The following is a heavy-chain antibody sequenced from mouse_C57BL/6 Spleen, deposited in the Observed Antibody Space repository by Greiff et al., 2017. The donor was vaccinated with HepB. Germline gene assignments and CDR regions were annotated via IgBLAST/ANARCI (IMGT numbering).Heavy chain of an antibody. Sequence: EVKLVESGGGLVKPGGSLKLSCAASGFTFSDYGMHWVRQAPEKGLEWVAYISSGSSTIYYADTVKGRFTISRDNAKNTLFLQMTSLRSEDTAMYYCARGGLYGNYPYDYWGQGTTLTVSS. CDR3: ARGGLYGNYPYDY. J-gene: IGHJ2*01. V-gene: IGHV5-17*01. CDR2: ISSGSSTI. CDR1: GFTFSDYG. D-gene: IGHD2-1*01.